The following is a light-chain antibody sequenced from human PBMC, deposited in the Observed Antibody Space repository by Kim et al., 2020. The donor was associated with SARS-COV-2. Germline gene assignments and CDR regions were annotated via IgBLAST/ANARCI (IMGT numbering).Light chain of an antibody. CDR1: KVGEKY. CDR2: QDS. CDR3: QGWDGSTVV. Sequence: SGSPGQTASTTCAGDKVGEKYACWYQQKPGQSPVLVIVQDSRRPSGIPERFSGSSAGNTATLTISGSRAMDEADYSGQGWDGSTVVFGGGTQLTVL. V-gene: IGLV3-1*01. J-gene: IGLJ2*01.